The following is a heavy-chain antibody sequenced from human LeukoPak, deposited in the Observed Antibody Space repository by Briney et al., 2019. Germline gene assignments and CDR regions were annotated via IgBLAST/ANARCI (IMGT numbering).Heavy chain of an antibody. J-gene: IGHJ4*02. Sequence: AGGSLRLSCAASGFTFSSYEMNWVRQAPGKGLEWVSYISTSGSTIYYADSVKGRFTISRDNAKNSLYLQMNSLRAEDTAAYYCARGRDYGSGTHDYWGQGTLVTVSS. D-gene: IGHD3-10*01. V-gene: IGHV3-48*03. CDR3: ARGRDYGSGTHDY. CDR1: GFTFSSYE. CDR2: ISTSGSTI.